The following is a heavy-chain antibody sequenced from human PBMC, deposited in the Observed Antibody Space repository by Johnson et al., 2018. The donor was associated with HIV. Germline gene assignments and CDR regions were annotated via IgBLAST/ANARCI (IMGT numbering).Heavy chain of an antibody. J-gene: IGHJ3*02. CDR1: GFTFSDYY. CDR3: AITSRTDAFDI. Sequence: QVQLVESGGGLVKPGGSLRLSCAASGFTFSDYYMSWIRQAPGKGLEWVSYISTSGSTLYYADSVKGRFTISRDSSKNTLYLQMNSLRAEDTAVYYCAITSRTDAFDIWGQGTMVTVSS. D-gene: IGHD1-1*01. V-gene: IGHV3-11*04. CDR2: ISTSGSTL.